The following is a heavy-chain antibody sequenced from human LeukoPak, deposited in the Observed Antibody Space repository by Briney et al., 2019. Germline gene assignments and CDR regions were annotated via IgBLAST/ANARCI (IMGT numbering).Heavy chain of an antibody. CDR2: ISSSPTYI. CDR3: AREDAKRYSGSYLDY. Sequence: GGSLRLSCAASGFTFSSYSMNWVRQAPGKGLEWVSSISSSPTYIYYADSVKGRFTVSRDNAKNTLYLQMNSLRAEDTAVYYCAREDAKRYSGSYLDYWGQGTLVTVSS. J-gene: IGHJ4*02. V-gene: IGHV3-21*04. D-gene: IGHD1-26*01. CDR1: GFTFSSYS.